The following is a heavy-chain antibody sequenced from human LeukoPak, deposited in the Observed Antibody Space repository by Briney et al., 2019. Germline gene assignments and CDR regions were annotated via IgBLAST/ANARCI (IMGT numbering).Heavy chain of an antibody. J-gene: IGHJ4*02. V-gene: IGHV3-23*01. CDR3: AQVDVRGYMFGFDH. CDR1: GGSISSYY. CDR2: ISGSGGTT. Sequence: ETLSLTCTVSGGSISSYYWSWVRQAPGKGLEWVSAISGSGGTTFHSDSVKGRFTISRDNSKNTLFLQMNSLRAEDTAVYYCAQVDVRGYMFGFDHWGQGTLVTVSS. D-gene: IGHD5-18*01.